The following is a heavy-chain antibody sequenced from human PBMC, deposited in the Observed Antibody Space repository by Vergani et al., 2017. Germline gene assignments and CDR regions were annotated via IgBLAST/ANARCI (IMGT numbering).Heavy chain of an antibody. CDR3: ARVDTQVPATSHFYYMDV. J-gene: IGHJ6*03. CDR1: GGSISSGDHC. Sequence: QVQLQESGPGVVKPSQTLSLTCALSGGSISSGDHCWTWIRQRPGKGLEWIGYIFYSATTYDNPSLRSRLTISVDTSQNQFSLKLRSVTAADTAVYYCARVDTQVPATSHFYYMDVWGKGTTVVVSS. D-gene: IGHD6-25*01. V-gene: IGHV4-31*11. CDR2: IFYSATT.